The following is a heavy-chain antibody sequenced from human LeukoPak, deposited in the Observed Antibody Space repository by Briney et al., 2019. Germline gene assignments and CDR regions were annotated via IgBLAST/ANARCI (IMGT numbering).Heavy chain of an antibody. Sequence: GGSLRLSCAASGFTFSSYSMNWVRQAPGKGLEWVSYIGSSTSTIYYADSVKGRFTISRDNARNSLYLQMNSLRDEDTAVYYCARGLVGGNSAGRYFDYWGQGTLVTVSS. V-gene: IGHV3-48*02. D-gene: IGHD4-23*01. CDR1: GFTFSSYS. CDR2: IGSSTSTI. J-gene: IGHJ4*02. CDR3: ARGLVGGNSAGRYFDY.